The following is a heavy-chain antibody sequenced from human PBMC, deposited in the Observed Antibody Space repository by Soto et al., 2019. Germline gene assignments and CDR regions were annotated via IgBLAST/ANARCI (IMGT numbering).Heavy chain of an antibody. CDR1: GGSFSGYY. CDR3: ARGGRVYARVGNWFDP. Sequence: QVQLQQWGAGLLKPSETLSLTCAVYGGSFSGYYWSWIRQPPGKGLEWIGEINHSGSTNYNPSLKSRVTISVDTSKNQFSLKLSAVTAADTAVYYCARGGRVYARVGNWFDPWGQGTLVTVSS. J-gene: IGHJ5*02. V-gene: IGHV4-34*01. CDR2: INHSGST. D-gene: IGHD2-8*01.